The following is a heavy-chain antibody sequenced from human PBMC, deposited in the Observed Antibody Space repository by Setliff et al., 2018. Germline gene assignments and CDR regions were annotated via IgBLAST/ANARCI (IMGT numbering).Heavy chain of an antibody. Sequence: PGGSLRLSCAASGFTFSRFGMYWVRQAPGKGLEWVAFVRYDGYNKYYADFVKGRFTISRDNPRSTLYLQMNSLRAEDTALYYCANYEQRPRNLDYWGQGTLVTVSS. CDR3: ANYEQRPRNLDY. CDR2: VRYDGYNK. D-gene: IGHD6-25*01. CDR1: GFTFSRFG. J-gene: IGHJ4*02. V-gene: IGHV3-30*02.